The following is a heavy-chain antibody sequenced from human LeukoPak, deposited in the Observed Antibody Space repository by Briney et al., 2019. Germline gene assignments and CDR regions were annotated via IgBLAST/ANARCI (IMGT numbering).Heavy chain of an antibody. D-gene: IGHD3-9*01. CDR3: ARGKSSLTGYSYYYFDY. V-gene: IGHV4-39*07. J-gene: IGHJ4*02. Sequence: PSETLSLTCTVSGGSISSSSYYWGWIRQPPGKGLEWIGSIYYSGSTYYNPSLKSRVTISVDTSKNQFSLKLSSVTAADTAVYYCARGKSSLTGYSYYYFDYWGQGTLVTVSS. CDR2: IYYSGST. CDR1: GGSISSSSYY.